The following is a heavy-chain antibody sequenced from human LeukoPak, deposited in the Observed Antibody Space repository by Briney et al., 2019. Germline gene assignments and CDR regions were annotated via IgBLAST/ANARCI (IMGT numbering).Heavy chain of an antibody. CDR1: GGSISSGGYY. J-gene: IGHJ2*01. CDR2: IYYSGST. Sequence: PSETLSLTCTVSGGSISSGGYYWSWIRQHPGKGLEWIGYIYYSGSTYYNLSLKSRVTISVDTSKNQFSLKLSSVTAADTAVYYCARLKRIAVAGMWYFDLWGRGTLVTVSS. CDR3: ARLKRIAVAGMWYFDL. D-gene: IGHD6-19*01. V-gene: IGHV4-31*03.